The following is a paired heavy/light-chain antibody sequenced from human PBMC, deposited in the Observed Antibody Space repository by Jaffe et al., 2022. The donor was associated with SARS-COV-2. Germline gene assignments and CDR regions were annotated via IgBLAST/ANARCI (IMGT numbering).Light chain of an antibody. CDR3: HQFYSPPWT. J-gene: IGKJ1*01. CDR1: QTLLYGSNNKNY. CDR2: WAS. V-gene: IGKV4-1*01. Sequence: DIVMTQSPDSLAVSLGERATINCKSSQTLLYGSNNKNYLTWYQQKPGQPPKLLIYWASTRESGVPDRFSGSGSGTDFTLTISSLQAEDVAVYYCHQFYSPPWTFGQGTKLEIK.
Heavy chain of an antibody. J-gene: IGHJ4*02. CDR3: SRSLGGGNSCYFDH. Sequence: QITLKESGPTLVKPTQTLALTCTFSGFSLSTSGVGVGWLRQPPGKALEWLALIYWDGDERYSPSLRTRLTITKDTSRNQVVLTMTNMDPVDTATYFCSRSLGGGNSCYFDHWGQGTLVTVSS. D-gene: IGHD6-25*01. CDR2: IYWDGDE. CDR1: GFSLSTSGVG. V-gene: IGHV2-5*02.